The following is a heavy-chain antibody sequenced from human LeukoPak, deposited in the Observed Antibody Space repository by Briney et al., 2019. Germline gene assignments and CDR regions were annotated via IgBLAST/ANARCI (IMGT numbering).Heavy chain of an antibody. D-gene: IGHD1-7*01. Sequence: GGSLRLSCAASGFTVSTNYMSWVRQAPGKGLEWVSVIYSGGSTCYADSVKGRFTVSRDNSKNTVYLQMNSLRAEDTAVFYCARGPYNWNYGLYYYYMDLWGRGTTVTVSS. V-gene: IGHV3-53*01. CDR1: GFTVSTNY. CDR3: ARGPYNWNYGLYYYYMDL. CDR2: IYSGGST. J-gene: IGHJ6*03.